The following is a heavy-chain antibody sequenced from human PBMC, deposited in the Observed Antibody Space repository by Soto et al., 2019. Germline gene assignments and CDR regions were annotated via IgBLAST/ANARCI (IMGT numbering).Heavy chain of an antibody. Sequence: QVTLKESGPVLVKPTETLKLTCTVSGFSLSNPRMGVSWIRQPPGKALAWLAHIFSNDEKSYSTSLKSRLTISRDTSKSQVVLTMTNMDPVDTATYYCARIQRISMIVVSKPYFDYWGQGALVTVSS. V-gene: IGHV2-26*01. CDR3: ARIQRISMIVVSKPYFDY. D-gene: IGHD3-22*01. CDR1: GFSLSNPRMG. CDR2: IFSNDEK. J-gene: IGHJ4*02.